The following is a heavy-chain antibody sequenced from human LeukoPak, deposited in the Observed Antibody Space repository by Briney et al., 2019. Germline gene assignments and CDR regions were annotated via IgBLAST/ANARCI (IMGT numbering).Heavy chain of an antibody. Sequence: SETLSLTCTVSGGSISSYYWSWIRQPPGKGLEWIGYIYYSGSTNYNPSLKSRVTISVDTSKNQFSLKLSSVTAADTAVYYCARGGIAVAGPSGFDYWGQGTLVTVSS. CDR2: IYYSGST. CDR3: ARGGIAVAGPSGFDY. CDR1: GGSISSYY. J-gene: IGHJ4*02. V-gene: IGHV4-59*01. D-gene: IGHD6-13*01.